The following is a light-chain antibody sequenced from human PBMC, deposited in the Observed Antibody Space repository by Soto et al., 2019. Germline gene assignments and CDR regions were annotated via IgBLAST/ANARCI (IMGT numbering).Light chain of an antibody. CDR1: QDIRNY. Sequence: DIQMTQSPSDMSASVGDRVTITCRARQDIRNYFAWFQQKPGKVPKRLIYVASTLQSGVTPRLSGRGSGTEFTLTISSLQPEDFATYYCLQYDTYPFTFGPGTKVDIK. V-gene: IGKV1-17*03. CDR2: VAS. J-gene: IGKJ3*01. CDR3: LQYDTYPFT.